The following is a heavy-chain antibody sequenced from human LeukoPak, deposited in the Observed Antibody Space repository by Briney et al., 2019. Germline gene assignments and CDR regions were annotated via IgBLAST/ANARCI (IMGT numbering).Heavy chain of an antibody. V-gene: IGHV4-39*07. CDR1: GGSISTSNYY. J-gene: IGHJ6*03. CDR2: IFYSGST. Sequence: SETLSLTCTVSGGSISTSNYYWGWIRQPPGKGLEWIGNIFYSGSTYYGPSLRSRVTISLDTSRNQFSLKLSSVTAVDTAVYYCARVNYYYCYMDVWGKGTTVTISS. CDR3: ARVNYYYCYMDV.